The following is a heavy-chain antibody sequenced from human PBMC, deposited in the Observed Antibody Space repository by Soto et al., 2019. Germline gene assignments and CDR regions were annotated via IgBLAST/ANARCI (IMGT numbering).Heavy chain of an antibody. Sequence: SGPTLVNATQTLTLTCTLSGFSLTTSVVGVGCIRQPPGKALEWLALIYWNDVKRYSPSLKSGLTITKDTSKNQVVLTVTNMDPVDTATYSCAHSAISTSTWFYFDQWGQGTLVTVSS. D-gene: IGHD6-13*01. CDR3: AHSAISTSTWFYFDQ. CDR1: GFSLTTSVVG. J-gene: IGHJ4*02. CDR2: IYWNDVK. V-gene: IGHV2-5*01.